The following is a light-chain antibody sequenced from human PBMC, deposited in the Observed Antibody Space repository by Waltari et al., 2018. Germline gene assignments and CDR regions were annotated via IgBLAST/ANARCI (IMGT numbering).Light chain of an antibody. CDR2: EVS. V-gene: IGLV2-14*01. Sequence: QSALTQPASVSGSPGQSITISCTGTSSDVGGSNSVSWYQDHPGQAPKVIIYEVSDRPSRISDRFSGSTSGNTASLTISGLQAEDEADYYCSSQSSDNVVLFGGGTKLTVL. CDR3: SSQSSDNVVL. J-gene: IGLJ2*01. CDR1: SSDVGGSNS.